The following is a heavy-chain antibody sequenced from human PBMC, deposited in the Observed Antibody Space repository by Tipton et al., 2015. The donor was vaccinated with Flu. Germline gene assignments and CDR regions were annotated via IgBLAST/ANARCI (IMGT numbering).Heavy chain of an antibody. Sequence: SLRLSCAASGFTFSSYAMSWVRQAPGKGLEWVSAISGSGGNTYYADSVKGRFTISRDDSKNMLYLQVNSLRGEDTAVYYCARDSGYDYHYVMGVWGQGTTVTVSS. J-gene: IGHJ6*02. V-gene: IGHV3-23*01. D-gene: IGHD3-22*01. CDR3: ARDSGYDYHYVMGV. CDR1: GFTFSSYA. CDR2: ISGSGGNT.